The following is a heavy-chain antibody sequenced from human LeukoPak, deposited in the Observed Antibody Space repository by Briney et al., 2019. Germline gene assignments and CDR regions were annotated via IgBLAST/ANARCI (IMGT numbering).Heavy chain of an antibody. Sequence: GGSLRLSCTASGFTFGDYAMSWVRQAPGKGLEWVGFIRSKAYGGTTEYAASVKGRFTISRDDSKSIAYLQMNSLKTEDTAVYYCTRVRPGGSGSYGRGPIDYWGQGTLVTVSS. CDR1: GFTFGDYA. CDR3: TRVRPGGSGSYGRGPIDY. D-gene: IGHD3-10*01. J-gene: IGHJ4*02. V-gene: IGHV3-49*04. CDR2: IRSKAYGGTT.